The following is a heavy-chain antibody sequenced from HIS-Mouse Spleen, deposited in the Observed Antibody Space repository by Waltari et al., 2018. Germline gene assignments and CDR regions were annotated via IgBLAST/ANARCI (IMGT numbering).Heavy chain of an antibody. J-gene: IGHJ5*02. D-gene: IGHD3-3*01. V-gene: IGHV4-31*03. CDR3: ARSPYYDFWSGYSDNWFDP. CDR1: GGSISSGGYY. Sequence: QVQLQESGPGLVKPSQTLSLTCTVSGGSISSGGYYWSWIRQHPGKGLEWIGYIYYSGGTYSNPSRKSRVTRSVDTSKNQFSLKLSSVTAADTAVYYCARSPYYDFWSGYSDNWFDPWGQGTLVTVSS. CDR2: IYYSGGT.